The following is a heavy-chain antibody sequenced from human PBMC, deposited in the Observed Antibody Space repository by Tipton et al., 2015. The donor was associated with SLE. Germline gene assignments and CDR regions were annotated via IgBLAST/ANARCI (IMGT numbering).Heavy chain of an antibody. CDR3: ARDRVGENWFDP. Sequence: RSLRLSCAASGFTFSSYWMSWVRQAPGKGLEWVAVISYDGSNKYYADSVKGRFTISRDNSKNTLYLQMNSLRAEDTAVYYCARDRVGENWFDPWGQGTLVTVSS. V-gene: IGHV3-30-3*01. D-gene: IGHD3-16*01. CDR2: ISYDGSNK. CDR1: GFTFSSYW. J-gene: IGHJ5*02.